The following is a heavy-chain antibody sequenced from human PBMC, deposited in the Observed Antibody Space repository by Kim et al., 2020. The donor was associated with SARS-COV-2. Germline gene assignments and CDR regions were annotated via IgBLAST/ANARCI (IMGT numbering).Heavy chain of an antibody. Sequence: QGRVTIARDTSASTAYMELSSLRSEDTAVYYCARSLNYYGSGTNGYYFDYWGQGTLVTVSS. D-gene: IGHD3-10*01. J-gene: IGHJ4*02. V-gene: IGHV1-3*01. CDR3: ARSLNYYGSGTNGYYFDY.